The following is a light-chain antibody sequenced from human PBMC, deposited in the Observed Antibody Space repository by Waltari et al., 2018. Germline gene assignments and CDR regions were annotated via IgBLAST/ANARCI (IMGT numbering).Light chain of an antibody. CDR1: QSVTSIS. V-gene: IGKV3-20*01. CDR2: GTS. CDR3: QQYDGEVVT. Sequence: EIVLTQSPGTLSLSPGASATLSCRASQSVTSISLAWYQEKLGQAPRLLIYGTSTRATGIPDRFSGSGSGTDFTLTISRLEPEDFAVYYCQQYDGEVVTFGGGTKVEI. J-gene: IGKJ4*01.